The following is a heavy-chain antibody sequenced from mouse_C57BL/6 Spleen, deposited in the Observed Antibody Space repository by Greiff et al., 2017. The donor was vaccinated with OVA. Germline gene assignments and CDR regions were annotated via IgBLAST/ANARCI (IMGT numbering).Heavy chain of an antibody. CDR2: IDPSDSYT. D-gene: IGHD2-4*01. Sequence: QVHVKQPGAELVRPGTSVKLSCKASGYTFTSYWMHWVKQRPGQGLEWIGVIDPSDSYTNYNQKFKGKATLTVDTSSSTAYMQLSSLTSEDSAVYYCGRGDYDGYYFDYWGQGTTLTVSS. CDR1: GYTFTSYW. CDR3: GRGDYDGYYFDY. V-gene: IGHV1-59*01. J-gene: IGHJ2*01.